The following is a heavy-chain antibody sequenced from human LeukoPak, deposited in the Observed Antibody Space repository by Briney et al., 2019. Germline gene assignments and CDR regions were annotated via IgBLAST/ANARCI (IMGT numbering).Heavy chain of an antibody. J-gene: IGHJ4*02. CDR2: INHSGST. Sequence: LRLSCAASGFTFSDYYMTWIRQAPGKGLEWIGEINHSGSTNYNPSLKSRVTISVDTSKNQFSLKLSSVTAADTAVYYRARKNVVVVAATLLNYFDYWGQGTLVTASS. CDR3: ARKNVVVVAATLLNYFDY. CDR1: GFTFSDYY. D-gene: IGHD2-15*01. V-gene: IGHV4-34*01.